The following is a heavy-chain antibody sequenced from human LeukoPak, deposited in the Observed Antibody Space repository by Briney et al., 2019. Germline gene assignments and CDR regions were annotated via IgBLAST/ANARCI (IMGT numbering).Heavy chain of an antibody. CDR2: IKSKRDGETT. V-gene: IGHV3-15*01. D-gene: IGHD3-22*01. CDR1: GFTFSYAW. J-gene: IGHJ3*02. Sequence: PGGSLRLSCAASGFTFSYAWMSWVRQAPGKGLEWVGRIKSKRDGETTEYAAPVKGRSTISRDDSKNTLYLQMNSLKTEDTAVYYCTTDPTITKIVVVTDAFDIWGQGTMVTVSS. CDR3: TTDPTITKIVVVTDAFDI.